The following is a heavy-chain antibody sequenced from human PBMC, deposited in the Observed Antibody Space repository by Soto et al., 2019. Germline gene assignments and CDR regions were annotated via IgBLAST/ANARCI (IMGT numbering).Heavy chain of an antibody. CDR3: AKAGSFGMDV. CDR1: GFTFSSYG. CDR2: ISYDGSNK. Sequence: QVQLVESGGGVVQPGRSLRLSCAASGFTFSSYGMHWVRQAPGKGLEWVAVISYDGSNKYYADSVKGRFTISRDNSKNTLYLKMNSLRAEDTAVYYCAKAGSFGMDVWGQGTTVTVSS. D-gene: IGHD3-10*01. V-gene: IGHV3-30*18. J-gene: IGHJ6*02.